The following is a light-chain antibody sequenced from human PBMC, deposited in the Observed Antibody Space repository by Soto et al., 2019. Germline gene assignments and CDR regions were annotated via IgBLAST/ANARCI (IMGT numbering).Light chain of an antibody. CDR2: WAS. Sequence: DIVMTQSPDSLAVYLGERATINCKSSQSVLYSSNNKNYLAWYQQKPGQPPKLLIYWASTRESGVPDRFSGSGSGTDFTLTISSLQAEDVAVYYGQQYYSTPATFGGGNKVEIK. CDR3: QQYYSTPAT. V-gene: IGKV4-1*01. CDR1: QSVLYSSNNKNY. J-gene: IGKJ4*01.